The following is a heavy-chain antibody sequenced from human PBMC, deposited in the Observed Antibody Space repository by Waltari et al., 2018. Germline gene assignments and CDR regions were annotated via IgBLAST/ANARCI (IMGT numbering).Heavy chain of an antibody. V-gene: IGHV4-38-2*01. CDR1: GYSISSGYY. Sequence: QVQLQESGPGLVKPSETLSLTCAVSGYSISSGYYWGWIRQPPGKGLEWIGSIYHSGSTYYNPSRKSRVTISVDTSKNQFSLKLSSVTAADTAVYYCARATTVTYFDYWGQGTLVTVSS. CDR2: IYHSGST. J-gene: IGHJ4*02. D-gene: IGHD4-17*01. CDR3: ARATTVTYFDY.